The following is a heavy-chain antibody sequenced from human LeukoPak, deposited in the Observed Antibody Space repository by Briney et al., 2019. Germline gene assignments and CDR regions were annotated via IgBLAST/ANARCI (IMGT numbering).Heavy chain of an antibody. CDR2: IYTSGST. V-gene: IGHV4-4*07. J-gene: IGHJ3*02. Sequence: PSETLSLTCTVSGGSISSYYWSWLRQPAGKGLEWIRRIYTSGSTNYNPSLKSRVTMSVDTSKNQFSLKLSSVTAADTAVYYCAIENGYSSSWYSADAFDICGQGTMVTVSS. CDR3: AIENGYSSSWYSADAFDI. CDR1: GGSISSYY. D-gene: IGHD6-13*01.